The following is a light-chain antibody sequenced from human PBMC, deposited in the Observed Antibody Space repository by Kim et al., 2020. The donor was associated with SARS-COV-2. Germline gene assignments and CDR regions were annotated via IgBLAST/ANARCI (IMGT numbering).Light chain of an antibody. CDR1: QSISSW. V-gene: IGKV1-5*03. J-gene: IGKJ2*01. CDR3: QQFKTYPYT. Sequence: DIQMTQSPSPVSASVGDRVTITCRASQSISSWLAWYQQKPGTAPHLLIYKASTLQSGVPPRFSGSGSGTEFTLTINSLQPDDFATYFCQQFKTYPYTFGRGTKLEI. CDR2: KAS.